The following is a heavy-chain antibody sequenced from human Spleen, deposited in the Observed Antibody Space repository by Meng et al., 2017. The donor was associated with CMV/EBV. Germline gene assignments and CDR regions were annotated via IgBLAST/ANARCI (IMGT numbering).Heavy chain of an antibody. CDR3: ARAREGYYDSSGYYTYYFDY. J-gene: IGHJ4*02. CDR1: SYS. CDR2: FIPLLGLA. V-gene: IGHV1-69*10. D-gene: IGHD3-22*01. Sequence: SYSSSWVRHAPGQALGWMGGFIPLLGLANDATKFPGRVTVTADKSTGTADMELSRLRSEDTAVYYCARAREGYYDSSGYYTYYFDYWGQGTLVTVSS.